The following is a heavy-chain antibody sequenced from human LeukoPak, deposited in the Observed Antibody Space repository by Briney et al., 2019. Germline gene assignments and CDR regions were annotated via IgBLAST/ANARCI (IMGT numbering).Heavy chain of an antibody. V-gene: IGHV4-4*07. CDR1: GGSISSYY. D-gene: IGHD3-10*01. J-gene: IGHJ6*03. CDR3: ARLPGSYYYYYMDV. CDR2: IYNSGNT. Sequence: SETLSLTCTVSGGSISSYYWSWIRQPAGKGLEWIGRIYNSGNTNYNPSLKSRVTMSVDTSKKQVSLKLSSVTAADTAVYYCARLPGSYYYYYMDVWGKGTTVSISS.